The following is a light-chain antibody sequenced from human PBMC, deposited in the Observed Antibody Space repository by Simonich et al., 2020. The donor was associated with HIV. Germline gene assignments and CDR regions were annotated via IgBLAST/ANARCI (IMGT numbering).Light chain of an antibody. V-gene: IGKV1-5*03. J-gene: IGKJ1*01. CDR2: QAS. CDR1: QSINSW. Sequence: DIQMTQSPSILSASVGDRVTITCRASQSINSWVAWYQQKPGKAPNLLIDQASSLQSGVPSRFSGSGSGTEFTLTISSLQPDDVATYYCQQYNSNSPTFGQGTKVEIK. CDR3: QQYNSNSPT.